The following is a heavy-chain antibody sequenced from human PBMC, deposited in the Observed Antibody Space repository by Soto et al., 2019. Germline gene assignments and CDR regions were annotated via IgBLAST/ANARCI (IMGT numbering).Heavy chain of an antibody. Sequence: PGGALSLSCAASEFTFSSYSINWGRKAPGKGLEWVSYISISSSTIYYADSVKGRFTISRDNAKNSLYLQMNSLRDEDTAVYYCARDTMVRGVITYYYYGMDVWGQGTTVPVSS. CDR3: ARDTMVRGVITYYYYGMDV. CDR1: EFTFSSYS. D-gene: IGHD3-10*01. V-gene: IGHV3-48*02. CDR2: ISISSSTI. J-gene: IGHJ6*02.